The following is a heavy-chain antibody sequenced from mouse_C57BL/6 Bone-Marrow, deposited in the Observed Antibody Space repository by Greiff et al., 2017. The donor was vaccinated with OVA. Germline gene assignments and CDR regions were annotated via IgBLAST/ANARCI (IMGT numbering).Heavy chain of an antibody. CDR3: ARHPITTVGQGMDY. CDR2: ISNGGGST. CDR1: GFTFSDYY. Sequence: EVKLVESGGGLVQPGGSLKLSCAASGFTFSDYYMYWVRQTPEKRLEWVAYISNGGGSTYYPDTVKGRFTISRDNAKNTLYLQMSRLKSEDTAMYYCARHPITTVGQGMDYWGQGTSVTVSS. D-gene: IGHD1-1*01. J-gene: IGHJ4*01. V-gene: IGHV5-12*01.